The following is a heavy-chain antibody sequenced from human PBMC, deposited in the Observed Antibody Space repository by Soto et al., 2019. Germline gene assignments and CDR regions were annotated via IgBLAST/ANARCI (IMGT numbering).Heavy chain of an antibody. V-gene: IGHV3-23*01. CDR1: GFTFSSYA. CDR3: SSSGWAEPDAFDI. CDR2: ISGSGGST. J-gene: IGHJ3*02. Sequence: GGSLRLSCAASGFTFSSYAMSWVRQAPGKGLEWVSAISGSGGSTYYADSVKGRFTISRDNSKNTLCLQMNSLRAEDTAVYYFSSSGWAEPDAFDICGQGTRVTVS. D-gene: IGHD6-19*01.